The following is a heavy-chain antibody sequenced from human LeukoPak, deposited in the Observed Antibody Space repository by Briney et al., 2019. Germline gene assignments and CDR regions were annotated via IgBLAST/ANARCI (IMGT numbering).Heavy chain of an antibody. V-gene: IGHV4-39*01. CDR1: GGSISSSSYY. Sequence: PSETLSLTCTVSGGSISSSSYYWGWIRQPPGKGLEWIGSIYYSGSTYYNPSLKSRVTISVDTSKNQFSLKLSSVTAADTAVYYCARLPRYSYGPNGFDYWGQGTLVTVSS. D-gene: IGHD5-18*01. CDR2: IYYSGST. CDR3: ARLPRYSYGPNGFDY. J-gene: IGHJ4*02.